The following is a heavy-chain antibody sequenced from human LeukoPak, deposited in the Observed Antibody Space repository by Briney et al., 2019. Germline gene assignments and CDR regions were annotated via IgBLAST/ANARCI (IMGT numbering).Heavy chain of an antibody. J-gene: IGHJ4*02. D-gene: IGHD1-26*01. CDR1: GFTFKTYN. Sequence: NPGGSLRLSCAASGFTFKTYNMNWVRQAPGKWLEWISYISSSGDYIYHADSVEGRFTISRDSAKNSLFLQMNSLRAEDTAVYYCARDSSGSYYVLDYWGQGTLVTVSS. V-gene: IGHV3-21*05. CDR2: ISSSGDYI. CDR3: ARDSSGSYYVLDY.